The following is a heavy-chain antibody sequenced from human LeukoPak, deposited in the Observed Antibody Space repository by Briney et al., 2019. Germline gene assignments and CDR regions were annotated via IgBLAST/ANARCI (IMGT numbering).Heavy chain of an antibody. D-gene: IGHD1-1*01. CDR1: GVSSSGYW. CDR3: ARDRGWNTFDY. V-gene: IGHV3-7*05. CDR2: IKPDGSEK. Sequence: GGSLRLSCAASGVSSSGYWMSWVRQAPGKGLEWVANIKPDGSEKYYVPSVRGRFTISRDNARNSLYLQMNSLRAEDTAFYYCARDRGWNTFDYWGQGTLVTASS. J-gene: IGHJ4*02.